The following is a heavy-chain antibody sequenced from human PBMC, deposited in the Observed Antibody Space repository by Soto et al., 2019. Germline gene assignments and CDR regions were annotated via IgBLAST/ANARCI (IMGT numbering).Heavy chain of an antibody. J-gene: IGHJ5*02. CDR1: GASVSNGY. V-gene: IGHV4-59*02. CDR2: MYFGGSF. Sequence: QMQLQASGPGLVKPSETLSLTCNVSGASVSNGYWSWIRQPPGKRLEWIGFMYFGGSFNYNPSLTRRATISVETSKNQFALKLTSVTASDTAVYYCAWSYYDSTGFAVDPWGQGTLVTVSS. D-gene: IGHD3-22*01. CDR3: AWSYYDSTGFAVDP.